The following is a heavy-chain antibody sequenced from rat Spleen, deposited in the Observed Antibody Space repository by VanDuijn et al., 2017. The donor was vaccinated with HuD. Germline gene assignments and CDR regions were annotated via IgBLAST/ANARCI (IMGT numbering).Heavy chain of an antibody. CDR1: GFSLSSYG. Sequence: QVQLKESGPGLVQPSQTLSLTCTVSGFSLSSYGVIWVRQPPGKGLEWIAAISSVGSTYFNSVLKSRLSISRDTSKSQVFLKMNSLKSEYTATYYCTRGGFYRYWGQGVMVTVSS. V-gene: IGHV2S8*01. CDR2: ISSVGST. CDR3: TRGGFYRY. D-gene: IGHD1-3*01. J-gene: IGHJ2*01.